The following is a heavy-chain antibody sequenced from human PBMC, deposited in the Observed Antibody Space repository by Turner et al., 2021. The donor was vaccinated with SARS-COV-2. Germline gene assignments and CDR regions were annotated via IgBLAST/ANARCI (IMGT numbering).Heavy chain of an antibody. CDR2: TYYSGSA. CDR1: GDAIRDAPYF. CDR3: ARDASRSPPDY. V-gene: IGHV4-30-4*01. J-gene: IGHJ4*02. Sequence: HVHLQESGPGLVRPSETRSPTCSVTGDAIRDAPYFWSSIRQQPGKALEWVGYTYYSGSAKYKSSLKSRASISVDTFKNVISLNLGSVTAADTAVYYRARDASRSPPDYWGQGTLVIVSS.